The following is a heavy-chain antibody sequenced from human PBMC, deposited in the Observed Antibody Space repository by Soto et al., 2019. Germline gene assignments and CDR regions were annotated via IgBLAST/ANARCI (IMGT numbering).Heavy chain of an antibody. CDR1: GFTCSSYG. D-gene: IGHD6-6*01. V-gene: IGHV3-30*18. CDR3: AKPHIATHYYSGMDF. Sequence: QVQVVESGGGVVQPGRSLRLSCAASGFTCSSYGMHCVRQAPGKGLEWVAVISYDGSKKYYADSVKGRFTISRDNAKNTLYLQLNSLRPEDTAVFYCAKPHIATHYYSGMDFWGQGTTVTVSS. CDR2: ISYDGSKK. J-gene: IGHJ6*02.